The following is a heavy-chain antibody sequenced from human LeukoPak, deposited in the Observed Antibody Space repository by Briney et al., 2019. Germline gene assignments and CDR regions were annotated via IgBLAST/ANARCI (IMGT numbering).Heavy chain of an antibody. CDR2: INPNSGGT. V-gene: IGHV1-2*04. Sequence: ASVTVSCTASGYTFTGYYIHWVRQAPGQGLEWMGWINPNSGGTNYAQKFQGWVTMTRDTSISTAYMELSRLGSDDTAVYYCARGTWELPTALFDYWGQGTLVTVSS. D-gene: IGHD1-26*01. CDR3: ARGTWELPTALFDY. CDR1: GYTFTGYY. J-gene: IGHJ4*02.